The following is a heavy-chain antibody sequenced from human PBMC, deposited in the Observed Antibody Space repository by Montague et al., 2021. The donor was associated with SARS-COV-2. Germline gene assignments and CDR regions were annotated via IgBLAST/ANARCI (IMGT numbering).Heavy chain of an antibody. J-gene: IGHJ6*02. CDR2: INHSGST. CDR1: GGSISSGDYF. V-gene: IGHV4-39*07. Sequence: SETLSLTCTVSGGSISSGDYFWGWIRQPPGKGLEWIGEINHSGSTNYNPSLKSRVTISVDTSKNQFSLKLSSVTAADTAVYYCARGRRILLWFGELLSGGDYYGMDVWGQGTTVTVSS. D-gene: IGHD3-10*01. CDR3: ARGRRILLWFGELLSGGDYYGMDV.